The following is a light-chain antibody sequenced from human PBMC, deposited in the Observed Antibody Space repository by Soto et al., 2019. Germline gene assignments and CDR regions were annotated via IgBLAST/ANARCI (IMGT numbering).Light chain of an antibody. CDR3: QQFNNWPQT. CDR2: GAS. J-gene: IGKJ1*01. Sequence: EIVMTQSPATLSVSPGERATLSCRASQSVSSNLAWYQQKSGQAPRLLIYGASTRATGIPARFSGSGAGTEFTLTIRSLQSEDFAVYFCQQFNNWPQTFGQGTKVDIK. V-gene: IGKV3-15*01. CDR1: QSVSSN.